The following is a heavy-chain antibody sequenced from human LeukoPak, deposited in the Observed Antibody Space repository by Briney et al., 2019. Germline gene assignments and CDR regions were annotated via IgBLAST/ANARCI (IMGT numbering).Heavy chain of an antibody. CDR1: GYSFTDYC. D-gene: IGHD3-9*01. V-gene: IGHV5-51*01. CDR3: ASHYQTTGYFAFDN. Sequence: GVSLKISCKGSGYSFTDYCIAWVSRMPWKCLEWMGIIWHGHSIVTYSPFFQGQVSVSADTSLSTAFLQCSSLTASDTAIYSCASHYQTTGYFAFDNWSQGTLVTVSS. J-gene: IGHJ4*02. CDR2: IWHGHSIV.